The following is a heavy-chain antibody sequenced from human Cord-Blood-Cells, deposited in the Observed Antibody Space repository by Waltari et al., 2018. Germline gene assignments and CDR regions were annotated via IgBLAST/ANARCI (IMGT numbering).Heavy chain of an antibody. CDR3: ARPRTTGSSYFDY. V-gene: IGHV4-39*01. CDR2: IYYRGST. D-gene: IGHD3-10*01. CDR1: GGSISSSSYY. Sequence: QLQLQESGPGLVKPSETLSLTCTVSGGSISSSSYYWGWIRQPPGKGLEGIGGIYYRGSTSYNPSLKVRVTISVDTSKNQFSLKLSSVTAADTAVYYCARPRTTGSSYFDYWGQGTLVTVSS. J-gene: IGHJ4*02.